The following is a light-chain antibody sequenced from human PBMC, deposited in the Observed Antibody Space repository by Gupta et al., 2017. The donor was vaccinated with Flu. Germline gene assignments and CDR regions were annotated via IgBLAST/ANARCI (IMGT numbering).Light chain of an antibody. CDR2: NSK. CDR3: ALFRGNAWV. V-gene: IGLV8-61*01. CDR1: SGSVSIDHY. Sequence: QTVVTPESSLSVSPGGTVTLTCGLTSGSVSIDHYPSWYQQTPGQAPRTVIYNSKTRSAGAPGRFSGSSLGDKAALTITGAQADDESDYYCALFRGNAWVFGGGTKLTVL. J-gene: IGLJ3*02.